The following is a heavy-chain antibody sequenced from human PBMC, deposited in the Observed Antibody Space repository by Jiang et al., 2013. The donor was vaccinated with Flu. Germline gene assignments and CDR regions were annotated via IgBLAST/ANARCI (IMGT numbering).Heavy chain of an antibody. Sequence: LLKPSETLSLTCTVSDGSISSSGYFWSWIRQPPGKGLGWIGSVYYSGSTYYNPSLKSRLTISVDTSKNQFSLKLTSVTAADTAVYYCASLLSTTLPGYWGQGTLVTVSS. CDR2: VYYSGST. D-gene: IGHD2/OR15-2a*01. CDR3: ASLLSTTLPGY. V-gene: IGHV4-39*01. J-gene: IGHJ4*02. CDR1: DGSISSSGYF.